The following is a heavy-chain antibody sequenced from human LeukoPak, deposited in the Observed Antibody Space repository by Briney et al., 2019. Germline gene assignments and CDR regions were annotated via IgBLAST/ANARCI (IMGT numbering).Heavy chain of an antibody. CDR1: GFTFSDYY. CDR3: ARAPCGGDCLDAFDI. Sequence: GGSLRLSCAASGFTFSDYYMSWIRQAPGKGLEWVSYISSSSSYTNYADSVKGRFTISRDNAKNSLYLQMNSLRAEDAAVYYCARAPCGGDCLDAFDIWGQGTMVTVSS. CDR2: ISSSSSYT. J-gene: IGHJ3*02. V-gene: IGHV3-11*05. D-gene: IGHD2-21*02.